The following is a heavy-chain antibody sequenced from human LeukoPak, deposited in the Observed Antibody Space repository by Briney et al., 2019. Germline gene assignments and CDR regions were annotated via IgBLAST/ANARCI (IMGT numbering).Heavy chain of an antibody. D-gene: IGHD3-22*01. Sequence: SETLSLTCTVSGGSISSSSYYWGWIRQPPGKGLEWIGSIYYSGSTYYNPSLKSRVTISVDTSKNQFSLKLSSVTAADTAVYYCARPASSGYYGAFDIWGQGTMVTVSS. CDR1: GGSISSSSYY. CDR2: IYYSGST. CDR3: ARPASSGYYGAFDI. J-gene: IGHJ3*02. V-gene: IGHV4-39*07.